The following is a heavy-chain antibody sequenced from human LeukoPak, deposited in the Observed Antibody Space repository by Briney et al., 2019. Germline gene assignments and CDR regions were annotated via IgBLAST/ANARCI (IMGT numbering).Heavy chain of an antibody. Sequence: GGSLRLSCAASGFTFSNYGMHWVRQAPGKGLEWVAVLSSDGNNKYSADSVKGRFTISRDNSKNTMYLQMNSLRADDTAVYYCARERLGELSYRDYWGQGTLVTVSS. V-gene: IGHV3-30*03. CDR3: ARERLGELSYRDY. CDR1: GFTFSNYG. J-gene: IGHJ4*02. D-gene: IGHD3-16*02. CDR2: LSSDGNNK.